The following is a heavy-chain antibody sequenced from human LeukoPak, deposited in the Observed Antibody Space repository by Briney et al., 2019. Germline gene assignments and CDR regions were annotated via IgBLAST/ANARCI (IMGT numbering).Heavy chain of an antibody. CDR3: ARELSLQNGGY. D-gene: IGHD3-16*01. J-gene: IGHJ4*02. CDR2: INPSGGST. Sequence: ASVKVSCKASGYIFTTYYMYWVRQAPGQGLEWMGIINPSGGSTSYAQKFQGRVTMTRDTPTSTVYMELSSLRSEDTAVYYCARELSLQNGGYWGQGTLVTVSS. V-gene: IGHV1-46*01. CDR1: GYIFTTYY.